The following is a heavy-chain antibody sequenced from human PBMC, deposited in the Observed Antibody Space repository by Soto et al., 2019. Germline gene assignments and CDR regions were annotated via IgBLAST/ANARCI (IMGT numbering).Heavy chain of an antibody. D-gene: IGHD3-10*01. CDR3: ARGAKSITMVRGPLGY. Sequence: ASVKVSCKASGYTFTSYAMHWVRQAPGQGLEWMGWISAYNGNTNYAQKLQGRVTMTTDTSTSTAYMELRSLRSDDTAVYYCARGAKSITMVRGPLGYWGQGTLVTVSS. CDR2: ISAYNGNT. V-gene: IGHV1-18*01. J-gene: IGHJ4*02. CDR1: GYTFTSYA.